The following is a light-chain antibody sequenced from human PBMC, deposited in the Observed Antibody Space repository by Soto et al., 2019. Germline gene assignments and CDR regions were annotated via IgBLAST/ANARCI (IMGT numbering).Light chain of an antibody. Sequence: EIVLTQSPGTLSLSPGEGATLSCRASQSVTGTNLAWYQQRPGQAPRLLIYDAVRRATGIPDRFSGSGSGTDFTLTISSLETEDFAVYYCQQRGKWITFGQGTRLEIK. CDR3: QQRGKWIT. CDR2: DAV. J-gene: IGKJ5*01. CDR1: QSVTGTN. V-gene: IGKV3D-20*02.